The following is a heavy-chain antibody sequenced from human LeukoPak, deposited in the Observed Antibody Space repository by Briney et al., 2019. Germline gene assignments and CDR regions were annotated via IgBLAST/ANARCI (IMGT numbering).Heavy chain of an antibody. CDR1: GYTFTSYY. CDR2: INPSGGST. V-gene: IGHV1-46*01. D-gene: IGHD2-21*02. CDR3: ARVGLTSDFDY. Sequence: ASVMVSCKASGYTFTSYYMHWVRQAPGQGLEWMGIINPSGGSTSYAQKFQGRVTMTRDMSTSTVYMELSSLRSEDTAVYYCARVGLTSDFDYWGQGTLVTVSS. J-gene: IGHJ4*02.